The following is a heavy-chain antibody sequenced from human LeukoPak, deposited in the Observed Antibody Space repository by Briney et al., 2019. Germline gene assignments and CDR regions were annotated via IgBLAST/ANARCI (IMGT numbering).Heavy chain of an antibody. D-gene: IGHD6-13*01. Sequence: GGSLRLSCAGSGFTFSSYSMNWVRHAPGKGLEWVSSISRSATTIYYADSVKGRFTISRDNAKNSLYLQMNSLRAEDTAVYFCARVGALSSSWLLYWGQGTLVTVSS. CDR1: GFTFSSYS. CDR2: ISRSATTI. CDR3: ARVGALSSSWLLY. J-gene: IGHJ4*02. V-gene: IGHV3-48*04.